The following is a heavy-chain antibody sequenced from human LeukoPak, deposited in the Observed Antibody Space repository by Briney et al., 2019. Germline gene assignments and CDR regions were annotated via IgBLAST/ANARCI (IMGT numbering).Heavy chain of an antibody. J-gene: IGHJ4*02. CDR2: INPNSGGT. D-gene: IGHD3-3*01. CDR1: GYTFTGYY. Sequence: ASVKVSCKASGYTFTGYYMHWVRQAPGQGLEWMGWINPNSGGTNYAQKFQGRVTMTRDTSISTAYMELSRLRSDDTAVYYCARAYYDFWSGYLPGGYWGQGTLVTVSS. CDR3: ARAYYDFWSGYLPGGY. V-gene: IGHV1-2*02.